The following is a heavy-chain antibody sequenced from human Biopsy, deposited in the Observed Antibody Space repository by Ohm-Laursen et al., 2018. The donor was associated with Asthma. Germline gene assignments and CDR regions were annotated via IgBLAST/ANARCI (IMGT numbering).Heavy chain of an antibody. D-gene: IGHD3-10*01. V-gene: IGHV3-30*18. Sequence: SLRLSCSASGFPFSDFGLHWVRQPPGKGPEWVAFMSFNGGEKYYVDSVKGRFTISRDNFRKTLQLQMSSLRPEDSAVYYCVKDRYHSSASSKSYYYNYAMDVWGRGTPVTVSS. J-gene: IGHJ6*02. CDR2: MSFNGGEK. CDR3: VKDRYHSSASSKSYYYNYAMDV. CDR1: GFPFSDFG.